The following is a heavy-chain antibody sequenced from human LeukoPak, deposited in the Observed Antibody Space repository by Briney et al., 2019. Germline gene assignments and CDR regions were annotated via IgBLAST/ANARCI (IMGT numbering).Heavy chain of an antibody. V-gene: IGHV1-8*01. CDR2: MNPNSGNT. Sequence: ASVKVSCKASGYTFTSYDINWVRQATGQGLEWMGWMNPNSGNTGYAQKLQGRVTMTTDTSTSTAYMELRSLRSDDTAVYYCARDLFGYSYGSDTFDYWGQGTLVTVSS. D-gene: IGHD5-18*01. CDR1: GYTFTSYD. CDR3: ARDLFGYSYGSDTFDY. J-gene: IGHJ4*02.